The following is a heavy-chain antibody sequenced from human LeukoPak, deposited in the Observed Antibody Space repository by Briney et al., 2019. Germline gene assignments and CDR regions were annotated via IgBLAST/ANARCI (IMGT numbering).Heavy chain of an antibody. D-gene: IGHD3-10*01. CDR2: IKQDGSEK. J-gene: IGHJ4*02. CDR3: ARASVLLWFGGLFYNDY. CDR1: GFTFSSYW. V-gene: IGHV3-7*01. Sequence: PGGSLRLSCAASGFTFSSYWMSWVRQAPGKGLEWVANIKQDGSEKYYVDSVKGRFTISRDNAKNSLYLQMNSLRAEDTAVYYCARASVLLWFGGLFYNDYWGQGTLVTVSS.